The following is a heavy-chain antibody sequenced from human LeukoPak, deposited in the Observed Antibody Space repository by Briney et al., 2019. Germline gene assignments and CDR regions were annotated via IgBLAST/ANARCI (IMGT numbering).Heavy chain of an antibody. CDR3: ARVRSSGWYSMDV. V-gene: IGHV4-39*07. Sequence: SETLSLACTVSGDSISNSDYYWGWIRQPPGKGLEWIALINYSGRTFYNPSLKSRVTISVDTSKNQFSLKLSSVTAADTAVYYCARVRSSGWYSMDVWGQGTTVTVSS. D-gene: IGHD6-19*01. CDR2: INYSGRT. CDR1: GDSISNSDYY. J-gene: IGHJ6*02.